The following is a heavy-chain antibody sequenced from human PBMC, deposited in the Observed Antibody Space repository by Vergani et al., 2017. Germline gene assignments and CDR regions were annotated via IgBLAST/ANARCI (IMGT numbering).Heavy chain of an antibody. J-gene: IGHJ6*02. CDR3: ARWGLGYYYYGMDV. Sequence: EVQLVESGGGLVQPGGSLRLSCAASGFTFSSYDMHWVRQATGKGLEWVSAICTSGDTYYPGSVKGRFTISRENAKNSLYLQMNSLRAGDTAVYYCARWGLGYYYYGMDVWGQGTTVTVSS. CDR1: GFTFSSYD. V-gene: IGHV3-13*04. CDR2: ICTSGDT. D-gene: IGHD2-21*01.